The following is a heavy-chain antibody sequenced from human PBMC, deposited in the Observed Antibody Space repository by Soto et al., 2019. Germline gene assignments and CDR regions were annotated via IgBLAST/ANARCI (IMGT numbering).Heavy chain of an antibody. D-gene: IGHD6-13*01. J-gene: IGHJ4*02. CDR3: AKDERHSSSWYDYFDY. CDR2: ISYDGSNK. V-gene: IGHV3-30*18. CDR1: GFTFSSYG. Sequence: ESGGGVVQPGRSLRLSCAASGFTFSSYGMHWVRQAPGKGLEWVAVISYDGSNKYYADSVKGRFTISRDNSKNTLYLQMNSLRAEDTAVYYCAKDERHSSSWYDYFDYWGQGTLVTVSS.